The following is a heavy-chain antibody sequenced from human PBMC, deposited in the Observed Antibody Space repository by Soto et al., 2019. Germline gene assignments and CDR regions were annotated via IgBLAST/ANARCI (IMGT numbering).Heavy chain of an antibody. J-gene: IGHJ4*02. D-gene: IGHD2-2*01. CDR1: GFTFSSYA. Sequence: GGSLRLSCSASGFTFSSYAMHWVRQAPGKGLEYVSAISSNGGSTYYADSVKGRFTISRDNSKNTLYLQMSSPRAEDTAVYYCVKDGPYCSSTSCSNFDSWGQGTLVTVSS. CDR3: VKDGPYCSSTSCSNFDS. V-gene: IGHV3-64D*06. CDR2: ISSNGGST.